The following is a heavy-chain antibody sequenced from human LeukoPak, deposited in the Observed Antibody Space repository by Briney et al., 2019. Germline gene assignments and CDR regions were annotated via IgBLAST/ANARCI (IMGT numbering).Heavy chain of an antibody. Sequence: PGGSLRLSCAAPGFTFSSYSMHWVRQAPGKGLESVSAISSNGRRTYYANSVKGRFTISRDISKNTLYLQMGSLRAEDMAVYYCARVDYGSSCDSWGQGTLVTVSS. J-gene: IGHJ4*02. CDR2: ISSNGRRT. CDR1: GFTFSSYS. V-gene: IGHV3-64*01. D-gene: IGHD6-13*01. CDR3: ARVDYGSSCDS.